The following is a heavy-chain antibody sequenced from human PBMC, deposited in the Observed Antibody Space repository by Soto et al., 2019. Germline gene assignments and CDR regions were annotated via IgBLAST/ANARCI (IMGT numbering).Heavy chain of an antibody. CDR2: INAGNGNT. CDR1: GYTLTSYS. Sequence: ASVKVSCKAFGYTLTSYSMHLGRQAPGQRLEWMGWINAGNGNTKYSQKFQGRVTITRDTSASTAYMELSSLRSEDTAVYYCARSIVVVTALDYWGQGTLVTVSS. V-gene: IGHV1-3*01. CDR3: ARSIVVVTALDY. J-gene: IGHJ4*02. D-gene: IGHD2-21*02.